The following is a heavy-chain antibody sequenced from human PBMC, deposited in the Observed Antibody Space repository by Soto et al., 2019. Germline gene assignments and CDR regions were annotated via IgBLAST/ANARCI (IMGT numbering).Heavy chain of an antibody. V-gene: IGHV1-18*01. Sequence: ASVKVSCKASGYTFTSYSISWVRQAPGQGLEWMGWISAYNGNTNYAQKLQGRVTMTTDTSTSTAYMELRSLRSDDTAVYYCARIGSYYDSSGPGDYWGQGTLVTFYS. D-gene: IGHD3-22*01. CDR2: ISAYNGNT. CDR3: ARIGSYYDSSGPGDY. J-gene: IGHJ4*02. CDR1: GYTFTSYS.